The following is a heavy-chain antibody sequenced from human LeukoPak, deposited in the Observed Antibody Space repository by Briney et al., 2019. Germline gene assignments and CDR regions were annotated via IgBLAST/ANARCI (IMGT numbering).Heavy chain of an antibody. CDR3: ARDRNPYDSSGYFDY. CDR1: GFTFSDYY. J-gene: IGHJ4*02. D-gene: IGHD3-22*01. V-gene: IGHV3-11*04. CDR2: ISSSGSTI. Sequence: GGSLRLSCAASGFTFSDYYMSWIRQAPGKGLEWVSYISSSGSTIYYADPVKGRFTISRDNAKNSLYLQMNSLRAEDTAVYYCARDRNPYDSSGYFDYWGQGTLVTVSS.